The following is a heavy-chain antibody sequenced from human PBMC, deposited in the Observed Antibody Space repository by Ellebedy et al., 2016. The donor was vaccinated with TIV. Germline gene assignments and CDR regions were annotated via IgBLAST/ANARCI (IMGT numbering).Heavy chain of an antibody. CDR2: IYYSGST. J-gene: IGHJ2*01. D-gene: IGHD1-26*01. Sequence: MPSETLSLTCTVSGGPISSSTYYWSWIRQPPGKGLEWIGYIYYSGSTYYNPSLKSRVTISVDTSKNQFSLKLSSVTAADTAVYYCARVELPGDWYFDLWGRGTLVTVSS. CDR1: GGPISSSTYY. CDR3: ARVELPGDWYFDL. V-gene: IGHV4-61*01.